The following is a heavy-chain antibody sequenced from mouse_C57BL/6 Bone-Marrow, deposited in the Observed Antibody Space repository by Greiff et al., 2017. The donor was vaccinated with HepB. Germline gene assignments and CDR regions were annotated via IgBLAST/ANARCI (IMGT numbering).Heavy chain of an antibody. J-gene: IGHJ1*03. D-gene: IGHD1-1*01. V-gene: IGHV7-4*01. Sequence: EVMLVESGGGLVQPGASLRLSCAASGFTFTDYYMSWVRQPPGKAPVWLALIRNKANGYTTEYTASVKGRFTISRENSQNILYLQMNTLRAEDSATYYCVKADYYGSLKYFDVWGTGTTVTVSS. CDR3: VKADYYGSLKYFDV. CDR2: IRNKANGYTT. CDR1: GFTFTDYY.